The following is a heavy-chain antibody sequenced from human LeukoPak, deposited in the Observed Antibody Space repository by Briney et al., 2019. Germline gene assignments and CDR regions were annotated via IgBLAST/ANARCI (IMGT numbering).Heavy chain of an antibody. CDR3: ATSAARSGWFDP. J-gene: IGHJ5*02. Sequence: GASVKVSCKASGYTFTYRYLHWVRQAPGQALEWMGWITPFNGNTNYAQKFQDRVTITRDRSMSTAYMELSSLRSEDTAMYYCATSAARSGWFDPWGQGTLVTVSS. D-gene: IGHD6-6*01. CDR1: GYTFTYRY. V-gene: IGHV1-45*02. CDR2: ITPFNGNT.